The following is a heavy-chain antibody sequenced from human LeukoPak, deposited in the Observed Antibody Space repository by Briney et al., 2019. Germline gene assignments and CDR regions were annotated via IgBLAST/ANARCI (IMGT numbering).Heavy chain of an antibody. V-gene: IGHV3-21*01. Sequence: GGSLRLSCAASGFTFSSYAMSWVRQAPGKGLEWVSSISSSSSYIYYADSVKGRFTISRDNAKNSLYLQMNSLRAEDTAVYYCARSAAAGTFYFDYWGQGTLVTVSS. J-gene: IGHJ4*02. CDR2: ISSSSSYI. CDR1: GFTFSSYA. CDR3: ARSAAAGTFYFDY. D-gene: IGHD6-13*01.